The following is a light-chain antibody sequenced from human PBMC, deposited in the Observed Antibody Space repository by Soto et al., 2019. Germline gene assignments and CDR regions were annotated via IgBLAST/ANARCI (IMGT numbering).Light chain of an antibody. J-gene: IGKJ1*01. CDR2: WAS. Sequence: SVVFPSPYSLSASLGARATINCKSSQSVLYSSNNKNYLAWYQQKLGQPPRLLIYWASTRESGVPDRFSGSGSGTDFTLTINSLEPEDFALYYCQQYGSSPPTFGQGTKVDIK. CDR3: QQYGSSPPT. V-gene: IGKV4-1*01. CDR1: QSVLYSSNNKNY.